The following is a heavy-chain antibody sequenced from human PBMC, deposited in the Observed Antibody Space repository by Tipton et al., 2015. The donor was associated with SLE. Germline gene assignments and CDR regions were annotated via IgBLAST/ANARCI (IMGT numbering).Heavy chain of an antibody. CDR1: GASISTTSYL. CDR2: IHYSETIHYSGST. D-gene: IGHD1-26*01. Sequence: GASISTTSYLWGWIRQPPGKGLEWIGTIHYSETIHYSGSTYLNPSLKSRVTISVDTSKNHFSLNLNSVAATDTAVYYCARDLPIVYSGTYWTGPFDIWGRGTMVIVSS. CDR3: ARDLPIVYSGTYWTGPFDI. J-gene: IGHJ3*02. V-gene: IGHV4-39*02.